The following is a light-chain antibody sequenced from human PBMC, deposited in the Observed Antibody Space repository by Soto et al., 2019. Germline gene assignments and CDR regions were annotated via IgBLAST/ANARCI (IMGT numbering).Light chain of an antibody. Sequence: EIVMTQSPATLSVSPGERATLSCRASQSVSSNLAWYQQKPGQAPRLLIYGASTRATGIPARFSGSGSGTEFTLTISSLQSEDFALYYWQQYNNWPPLTFDGGTKVEIK. CDR1: QSVSSN. CDR3: QQYNNWPPLT. CDR2: GAS. V-gene: IGKV3-15*01. J-gene: IGKJ4*01.